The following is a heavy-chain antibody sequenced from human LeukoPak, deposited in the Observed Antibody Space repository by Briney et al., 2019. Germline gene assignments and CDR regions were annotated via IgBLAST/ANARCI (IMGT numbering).Heavy chain of an antibody. CDR1: GGTFSSYA. D-gene: IGHD3-10*01. V-gene: IGHV1-69*04. CDR2: IIPILGIA. Sequence: SVKVSCKASGGTFSSYAISWVRQAPGQGLEWMGRIIPILGIANYAQKFQGRVTITADKSTSTAYMELSSLSSEDTAVYYCARDRAVGTMVRGVKAGKWFDPWGQGTLVTVSS. J-gene: IGHJ5*02. CDR3: ARDRAVGTMVRGVKAGKWFDP.